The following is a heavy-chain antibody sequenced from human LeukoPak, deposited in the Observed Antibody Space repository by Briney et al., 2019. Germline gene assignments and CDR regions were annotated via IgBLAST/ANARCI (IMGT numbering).Heavy chain of an antibody. D-gene: IGHD2-15*01. CDR2: IYTSGST. CDR3: AREFDCSGGSCYSWLDY. Sequence: SQTLSLTCTVSGGSISSGSYYWSWIRQPTGKRLEWIGRIYTSGSTNYNPSLKSRVTISVDTSKNQFSLKLSSVTAADTAVYYCAREFDCSGGSCYSWLDYWGQGTLVTVSS. CDR1: GGSISSGSYY. J-gene: IGHJ4*02. V-gene: IGHV4-61*02.